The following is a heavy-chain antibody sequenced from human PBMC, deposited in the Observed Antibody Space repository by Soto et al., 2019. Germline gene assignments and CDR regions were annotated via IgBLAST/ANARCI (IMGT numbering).Heavy chain of an antibody. CDR2: INPSGGST. J-gene: IGHJ4*02. D-gene: IGHD5-12*01. Sequence: ASVKVSCKASGYTFTSYYMHWVRQAPGQGLEWMGIINPSGGSTSYAQKFQGRVTMTRDTSTSTVYMELSSLRSGDTAVYYCARTKRDGYNYNYFDYWGQGTLVTVSS. V-gene: IGHV1-46*01. CDR3: ARTKRDGYNYNYFDY. CDR1: GYTFTSYY.